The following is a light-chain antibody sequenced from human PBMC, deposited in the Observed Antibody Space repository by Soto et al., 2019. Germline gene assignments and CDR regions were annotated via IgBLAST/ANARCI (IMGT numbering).Light chain of an antibody. CDR1: QGIGSY. V-gene: IGKV1D-12*01. Sequence: DIPMTQSPSSVSASVGDRVTITCRASQGIGSYLAWYQQQPGKAPKLLIYSASTLQSGVPSRFGGSGSGTDFTLTITSLQPEDFATYYCQQANSFPPSFGGGTQVDIK. CDR3: QQANSFPPS. J-gene: IGKJ4*01. CDR2: SAS.